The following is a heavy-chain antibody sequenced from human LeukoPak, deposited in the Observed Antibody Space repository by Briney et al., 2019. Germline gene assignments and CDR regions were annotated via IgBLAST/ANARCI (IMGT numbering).Heavy chain of an antibody. CDR3: ARAVVPAAMGFDP. J-gene: IGHJ5*02. D-gene: IGHD2-2*01. V-gene: IGHV1-8*01. CDR1: GYTFTGYD. CDR2: MNPNSGNT. Sequence: ASVKVSCKASGYTFTGYDINWVRQATGQGLEWMGWMNPNSGNTGYARKFQGRVTMTRNTSISTAYMELSSLRSEDTAVYYCARAVVPAAMGFDPWGQGTLVTVSS.